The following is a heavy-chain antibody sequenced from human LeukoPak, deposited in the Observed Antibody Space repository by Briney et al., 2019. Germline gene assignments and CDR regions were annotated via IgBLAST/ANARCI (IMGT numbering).Heavy chain of an antibody. V-gene: IGHV3-21*01. J-gene: IGHJ5*02. CDR1: GFSFSSYS. D-gene: IGHD4-17*01. Sequence: GGSLRLSCAASGFSFSSYSMNWVRQAPGKGLEWVSCISRSSSYIYYADSVKGRFTISRDNAKNSLYLQMNSLRAEDTAVYYCARDFAGDDYGDYIGWFDPWGQGTLVTVSS. CDR3: ARDFAGDDYGDYIGWFDP. CDR2: ISRSSSYI.